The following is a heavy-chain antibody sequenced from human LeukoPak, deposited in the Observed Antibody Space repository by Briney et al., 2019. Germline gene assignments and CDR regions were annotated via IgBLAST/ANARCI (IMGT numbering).Heavy chain of an antibody. CDR2: ISGSGGST. Sequence: PGGFLRLSCAASGFTFSSYAMNWVRQAPGKGLEWVSAISGSGGSTYYADSVKGRFTISRDNSKNTLYLQMNSLRAEDTAVYYCAKGRGYSSSWFYFDYWGQGTLVTVSS. CDR3: AKGRGYSSSWFYFDY. D-gene: IGHD6-13*01. V-gene: IGHV3-23*01. CDR1: GFTFSSYA. J-gene: IGHJ4*02.